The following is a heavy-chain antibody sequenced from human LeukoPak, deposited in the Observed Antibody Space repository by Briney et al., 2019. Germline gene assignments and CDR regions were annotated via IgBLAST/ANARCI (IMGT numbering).Heavy chain of an antibody. Sequence: GGSLRLSCVASGFTFSNYAMNWVRQAPGKGLEWVGVISYDGSNKYYADSVKGRCTISRDNSKNTLYLQMNSLRAEDTAVYYCARIITGDLDYWGQGTLVTVSS. CDR3: ARIITGDLDY. CDR2: ISYDGSNK. V-gene: IGHV3-30*14. D-gene: IGHD7-27*01. J-gene: IGHJ4*02. CDR1: GFTFSNYA.